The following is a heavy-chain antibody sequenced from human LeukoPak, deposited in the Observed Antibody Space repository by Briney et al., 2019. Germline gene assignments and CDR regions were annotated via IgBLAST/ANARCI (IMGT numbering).Heavy chain of an antibody. CDR3: ARDPTLVVVPAATDFDY. CDR2: ISYDGSNK. J-gene: IGHJ4*02. V-gene: IGHV3-30-3*01. CDR1: GFTFGSYA. Sequence: PGGSLRLSCAASGFTFGSYAMHWVRQAPGKGLEWVAVISYDGSNKYYADSVKGRFTISRDNSKNTLYLQMNSLRAEDTAVYYCARDPTLVVVPAATDFDYWGQGTLVTVSS. D-gene: IGHD2-2*01.